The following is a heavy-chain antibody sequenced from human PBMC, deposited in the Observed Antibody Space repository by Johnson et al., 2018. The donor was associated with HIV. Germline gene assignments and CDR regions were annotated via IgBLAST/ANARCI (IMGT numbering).Heavy chain of an antibody. V-gene: IGHV3-20*04. CDR2: INWNGGST. CDR1: GFTFDDYG. Sequence: VQLVESGGGVVRPGGSLRLSCAASGFTFDDYGMSWVRQAPGKGLEWVSGINWNGGSTGYADSVKGRFTISRDNSKNTLYLQMNSLKTEDTAVYYCTTDRDAFDIWGQGTMVTVSS. CDR3: TTDRDAFDI. J-gene: IGHJ3*02.